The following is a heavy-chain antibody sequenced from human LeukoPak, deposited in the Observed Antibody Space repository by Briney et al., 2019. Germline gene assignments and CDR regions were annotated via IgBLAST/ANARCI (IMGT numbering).Heavy chain of an antibody. CDR2: INHSGST. Sequence: PSETLSLTCAVYGGSFSGYYWSWIRQPPGKGLEWIGEINHSGSTNYNPSLKSRVTISVDTSKNQFSLKLSSVTAADTAVYYCARGIAAAGTKVWGQGTLVTVSS. CDR3: ARGIAAAGTKV. D-gene: IGHD6-13*01. V-gene: IGHV4-34*01. CDR1: GGSFSGYY. J-gene: IGHJ4*02.